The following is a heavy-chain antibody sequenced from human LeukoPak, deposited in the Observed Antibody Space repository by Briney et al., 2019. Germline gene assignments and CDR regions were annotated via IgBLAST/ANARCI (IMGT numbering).Heavy chain of an antibody. J-gene: IGHJ4*02. CDR3: ARGSVYSYGAGGY. CDR1: GFTFSSYW. Sequence: GGSLRLSCAASGFTFSSYWMRWVRQAPGKGLVWDSRINSGGSSTSYEDSVKSRCTISRGDANKKLFLPMMSLGADDTAVEYWARGSVYSYGAGGYWGQRTLGSVSS. V-gene: IGHV3-74*01. D-gene: IGHD5-18*01. CDR2: INSGGSST.